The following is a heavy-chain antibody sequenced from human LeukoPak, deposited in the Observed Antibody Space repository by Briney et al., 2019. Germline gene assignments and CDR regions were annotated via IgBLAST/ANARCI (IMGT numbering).Heavy chain of an antibody. CDR1: GYSLTKYA. V-gene: IGHV1-18*01. CDR2: ISTYNGDT. J-gene: IGHJ4*02. D-gene: IGHD6-19*01. CDR3: VRDPSNTSGWYIYFDY. Sequence: ASVKVSCKASGYSLTKYAISWVRQAPGQELEWMGWISTYNGDTKYAQKFQGRVTLTKDTPTSTAYMDLRSLRSDDTAVYYCVRDPSNTSGWYIYFDYWGQGTLVTVSS.